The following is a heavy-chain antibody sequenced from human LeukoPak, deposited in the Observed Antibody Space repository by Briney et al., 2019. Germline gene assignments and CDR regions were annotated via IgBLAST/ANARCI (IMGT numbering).Heavy chain of an antibody. V-gene: IGHV3-11*06. CDR2: ISSSSSYI. Sequence: PGGSLRLSCAASGFTFSDYYMSWIRQAPGKGLEWVSSISSSSSYIYYADSVKGRFTISRDNAKNSLYLQMNSLRAEDTAVYYCARDLWDDSSGWNYYYYGMDVWGQGTTVTVSS. CDR1: GFTFSDYY. J-gene: IGHJ6*02. D-gene: IGHD6-19*01. CDR3: ARDLWDDSSGWNYYYYGMDV.